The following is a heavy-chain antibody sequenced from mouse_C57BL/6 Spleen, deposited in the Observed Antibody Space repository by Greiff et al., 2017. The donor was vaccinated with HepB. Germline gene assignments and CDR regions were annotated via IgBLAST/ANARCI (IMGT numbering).Heavy chain of an antibody. CDR2: INPNNGGT. CDR1: GYTFTDYY. V-gene: IGHV1-26*01. Sequence: EVQLQQSGPELVKPGASVKISCKASGYTFTDYYMNWVKQSHGKSLEWIGDINPNNGGTSYNQKFKGKATLTVDKSSSTAYMELRSLPSEDSAVYYCARAGIKGYYAMDYWGQGTSVTVSS. D-gene: IGHD1-1*01. CDR3: ARAGIKGYYAMDY. J-gene: IGHJ4*01.